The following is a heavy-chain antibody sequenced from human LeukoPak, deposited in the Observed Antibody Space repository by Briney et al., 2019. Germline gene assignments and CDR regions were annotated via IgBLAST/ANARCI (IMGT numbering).Heavy chain of an antibody. CDR1: GGSINGGGYY. Sequence: PSQTLSLTCAVAGGSINGGGYYWNWVRQHPGKGLEWIGCIHPTGNLYYNPSLTGRSTISEDTSKSHFSLNLTSVTAADTAVYYCARGADAHKVAYWSQGTLVTVSS. J-gene: IGHJ4*02. CDR2: IHPTGNL. CDR3: ARGADAHKVAY. V-gene: IGHV4-31*11. D-gene: IGHD2-2*01.